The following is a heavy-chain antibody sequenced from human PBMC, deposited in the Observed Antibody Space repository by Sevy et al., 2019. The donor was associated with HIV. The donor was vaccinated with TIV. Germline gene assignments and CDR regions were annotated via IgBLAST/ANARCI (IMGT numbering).Heavy chain of an antibody. D-gene: IGHD3-22*01. Sequence: GGSLRLSCAASGFTFGTYTMNWVRQAPGKGLEWLSSIGRTGSDMYYGHSLRGRFTISRDNARDSVFLQMNSLRVEDTGVYYCVGGNDREYWGRGTLVTVSS. CDR1: GFTFGTYT. CDR2: IGRTGSDM. V-gene: IGHV3-21*01. CDR3: VGGNDREY. J-gene: IGHJ4*02.